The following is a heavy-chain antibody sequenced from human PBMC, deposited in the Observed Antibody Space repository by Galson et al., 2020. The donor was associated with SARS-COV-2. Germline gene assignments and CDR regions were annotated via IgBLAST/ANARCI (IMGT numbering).Heavy chain of an antibody. J-gene: IGHJ4*02. Sequence: GESLKISCAASGFTFSKYVMHWVRQAPGKGPEWVAVISSDGSNSFYADSLKGRFTISRDNSKSTLYLQMNSLRAEDTAVYYCARGGEWELPYYFDYWGQGTLVTVSS. CDR3: ARGGEWELPYYFDY. V-gene: IGHV3-30*04. CDR2: ISSDGSNS. CDR1: GFTFSKYV. D-gene: IGHD1-26*01.